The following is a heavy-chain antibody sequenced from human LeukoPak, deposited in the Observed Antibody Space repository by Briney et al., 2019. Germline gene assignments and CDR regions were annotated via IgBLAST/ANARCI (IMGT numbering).Heavy chain of an antibody. CDR1: GYTFGNYW. CDR2: IYGDDFDT. Sequence: GGSLKISCQASGYTFGNYWIGWVRQKSGKGLEWMGIIYGDDFDTRYSPSFQGQVTISADKSTRTAYLHWSSLKASDTAIYFCARSEWLLPRGGFDFWGQGTRVVVSS. CDR3: ARSEWLLPRGGFDF. D-gene: IGHD3-3*01. V-gene: IGHV5-51*01. J-gene: IGHJ4*02.